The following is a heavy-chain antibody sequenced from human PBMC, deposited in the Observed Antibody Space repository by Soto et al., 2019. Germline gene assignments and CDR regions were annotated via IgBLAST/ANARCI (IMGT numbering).Heavy chain of an antibody. CDR2: ISGSGGST. J-gene: IGHJ4*02. D-gene: IGHD3-3*01. V-gene: IGHV3-23*01. Sequence: EVQLLESGGGLVQPGGSLRLSCAASGLTFSNYVMSWVRQAPGKGLEWVSGISGSGGSTYYADSVQGRFTISTDNPKNALYRDMSTMRAEDTAVYYCAIVPFGVLISGPFAYWGQGNLVVVSS. CDR3: AIVPFGVLISGPFAY. CDR1: GLTFSNYV.